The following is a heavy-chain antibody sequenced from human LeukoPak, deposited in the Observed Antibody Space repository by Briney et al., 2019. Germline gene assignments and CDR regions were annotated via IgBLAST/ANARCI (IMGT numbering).Heavy chain of an antibody. D-gene: IGHD3-22*01. CDR3: EHIRGVLREDSIGDYYGPAEYFQD. CDR2: IHHSGYT. V-gene: IGHV4-31*03. J-gene: IGHJ1*01. CDR1: GDSISSGVSY. Sequence: PSQTLSLTCTVSGDSISSGVSYWSWVRQRPGKGLECIGYIHHSGYTNYNPSLRTRFIMSPDTSKNQFSLELRSVTAADTAVYFCEHIRGVLREDSIGDYYGPAEYFQDWGPGTLVTVSS.